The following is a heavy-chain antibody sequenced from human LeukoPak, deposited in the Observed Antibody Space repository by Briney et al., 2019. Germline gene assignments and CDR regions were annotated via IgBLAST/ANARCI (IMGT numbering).Heavy chain of an antibody. V-gene: IGHV4-4*09. D-gene: IGHD3-22*01. CDR2: NYTSWST. CDR3: SRHAYSHYYGSSGGFDY. J-gene: IGHJ4*02. CDR1: GGPISSYY. Sequence: SETLSLPCTVSGGPISSYYWSWIPQPPGKGLEWIGYNYTSWSTNYNPSLQSRVTISVDTSKNQFSLKLSSVTAADTAVYYCSRHAYSHYYGSSGGFDYWGQGTLVTVSS.